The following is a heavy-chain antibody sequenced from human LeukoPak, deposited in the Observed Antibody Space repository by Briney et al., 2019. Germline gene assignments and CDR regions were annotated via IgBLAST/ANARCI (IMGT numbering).Heavy chain of an antibody. J-gene: IGHJ4*02. CDR2: IYYSGST. CDR3: VSSYGDYLRHRDY. CDR1: GGSISSYC. V-gene: IGHV4-59*08. D-gene: IGHD4-17*01. Sequence: SETLSLTCTVSGGSISSYCLSWIRQPPGKGLEWIGYIYYSGSTNYDPSLKGRITISVDTSKNQFSLKLSSVTAADTAVYYCVSSYGDYLRHRDYWGQGTLVTVSS.